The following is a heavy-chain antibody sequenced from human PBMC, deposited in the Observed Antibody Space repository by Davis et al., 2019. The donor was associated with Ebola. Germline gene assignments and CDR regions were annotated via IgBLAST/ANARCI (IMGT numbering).Heavy chain of an antibody. V-gene: IGHV5-51*01. CDR3: ARTVEMATITAFDI. CDR2: IYPGDSDT. J-gene: IGHJ3*02. CDR1: GYTFTSNW. D-gene: IGHD5-24*01. Sequence: GESLKISCKGSGYTFTSNWIGWVRQMPGKGLEWMGIIYPGDSDTRYSPSFQGQVTISADKSISTAYLQWRSLKASDTATYYCARTVEMATITAFDIWGQGTMVTVSS.